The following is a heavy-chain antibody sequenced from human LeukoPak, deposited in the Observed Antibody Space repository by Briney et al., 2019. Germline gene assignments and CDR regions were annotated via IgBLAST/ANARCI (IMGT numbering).Heavy chain of an antibody. CDR1: GYTFKNYD. CDR2: MNPNSGNT. Sequence: ASVKVTCKASGYTFKNYDINWVRQATGQGLEWMGWMNPNSGNTGFAQKFQDRVSMTRDTSINTAYMELTSLRSGDTAVYYCARATPGGLHGYSFDYWGQGTVVTVYS. V-gene: IGHV1-8*02. J-gene: IGHJ4*02. D-gene: IGHD5-24*01. CDR3: ARATPGGLHGYSFDY.